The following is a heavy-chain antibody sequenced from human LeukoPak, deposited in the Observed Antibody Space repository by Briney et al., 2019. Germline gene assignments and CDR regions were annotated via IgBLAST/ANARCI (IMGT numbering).Heavy chain of an antibody. CDR3: ARGGITMVREYYFDY. D-gene: IGHD3-10*01. CDR2: INHTGNT. V-gene: IGHV4-34*01. CDR1: GGSLSGYY. Sequence: PSETLSLTCAVNGGSLSGYYWNWIRQPPGKRLEWIGEINHTGNTNYNPSLKRRVTISVDTSQKQFSLRLNSLTAADTAVYYCARGGITMVREYYFDYWGQGTLVTVSS. J-gene: IGHJ4*02.